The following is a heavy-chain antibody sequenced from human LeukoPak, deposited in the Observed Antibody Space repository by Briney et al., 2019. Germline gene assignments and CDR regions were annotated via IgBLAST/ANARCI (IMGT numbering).Heavy chain of an antibody. D-gene: IGHD6-13*01. Sequence: ASVKVSCKASGYTFTGCYMHWVRQAPGQGLEWMGWINPNSGGTNYAQKFQGWVTMTRDTSISTAYMELSRLRSDDTAVYYCARGPAAGYPGEPFDYWGQGTLVTVSS. J-gene: IGHJ4*02. CDR1: GYTFTGCY. CDR2: INPNSGGT. CDR3: ARGPAAGYPGEPFDY. V-gene: IGHV1-2*04.